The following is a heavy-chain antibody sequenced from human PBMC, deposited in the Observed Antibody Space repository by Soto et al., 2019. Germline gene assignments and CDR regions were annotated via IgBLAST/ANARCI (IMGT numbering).Heavy chain of an antibody. CDR3: ARDMGYCSGGSCYRLFDY. CDR2: INPNSGGT. J-gene: IGHJ4*02. Sequence: ASVKVSCKASGYTFTGYYMHWVRQAPGQGLEWMGWINPNSGGTNYAQKLQGRVTMTRDTSISTAYMELSRLRSDDTAVYYCARDMGYCSGGSCYRLFDYWGQGXLVTVHS. CDR1: GYTFTGYY. V-gene: IGHV1-2*02. D-gene: IGHD2-15*01.